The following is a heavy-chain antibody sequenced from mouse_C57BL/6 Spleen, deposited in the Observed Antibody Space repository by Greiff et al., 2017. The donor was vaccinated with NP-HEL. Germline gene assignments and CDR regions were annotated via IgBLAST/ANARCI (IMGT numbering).Heavy chain of an antibody. CDR1: GYSFTGYY. V-gene: IGHV1-31*01. Sequence: EVQLQQSGPELVKPGASVKISCKASGYSFTGYYMHWVKQSHGNILDWIGYIYPYNGVSSYNQKFKGKATLTVDKSSSTAYMELRSLTSEDSAVYYCARSSYYGSERAWFAYWGQGTLVTVSA. CDR2: IYPYNGVS. D-gene: IGHD1-1*01. J-gene: IGHJ3*01. CDR3: ARSSYYGSERAWFAY.